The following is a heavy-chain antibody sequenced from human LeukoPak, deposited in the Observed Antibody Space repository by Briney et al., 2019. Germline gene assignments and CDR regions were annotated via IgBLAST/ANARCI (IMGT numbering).Heavy chain of an antibody. D-gene: IGHD3-3*01. CDR1: GYTFTSYD. Sequence: ASVKVSCKASGYTFTSYDINWVRQATGQGLVWMGWMNPNSGNTGYAQKFQGRVTITRNTSISTAYMELSSLRSEDTAVYYCARIGLSGYLYYFDYWGQGTLVTVSS. CDR2: MNPNSGNT. J-gene: IGHJ4*02. V-gene: IGHV1-8*03. CDR3: ARIGLSGYLYYFDY.